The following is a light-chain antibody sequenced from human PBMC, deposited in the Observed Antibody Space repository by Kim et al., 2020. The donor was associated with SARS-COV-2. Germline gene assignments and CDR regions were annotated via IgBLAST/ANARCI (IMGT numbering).Light chain of an antibody. CDR3: QQYYSFPRT. Sequence: ASVGDRVTITCRASHDIGNNLAWFQKKPGKAHKSLIYAASSLQSGVPSEFSGSGSGTDFTLTISSLQPEDFATYYCQQYYSFPRTFGQGTKVDIK. J-gene: IGKJ1*01. CDR2: AAS. CDR1: HDIGNN. V-gene: IGKV1-16*02.